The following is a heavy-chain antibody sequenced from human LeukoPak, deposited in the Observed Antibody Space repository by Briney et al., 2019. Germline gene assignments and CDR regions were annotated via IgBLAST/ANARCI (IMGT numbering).Heavy chain of an antibody. CDR1: GGSVGSFSIYY. CDR3: AMYNYDTSGFDY. J-gene: IGHJ4*02. CDR2: IYTGWIT. D-gene: IGHD3-22*01. Sequence: SETLSLTCSVSGGSVGSFSIYYWSWVRQPAGKGLECIGRIYTGWITSTSYNPSLKSRVSISVDKSKNHFSLTLRSVTAADTAVYYCAMYNYDTSGFDYWGQGTQVTVSS. V-gene: IGHV4-4*07.